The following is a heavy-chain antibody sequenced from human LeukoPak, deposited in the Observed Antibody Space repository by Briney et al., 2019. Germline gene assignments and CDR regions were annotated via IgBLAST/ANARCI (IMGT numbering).Heavy chain of an antibody. CDR2: IYYSGST. V-gene: IGHV4-39*01. Sequence: SETLSLTCTVSGGSISSSSYYWGWIRQPPGKGLEWIGSIYYSGSTYYNPSLKSRVTISVDTSKNQFSLKLSSVTAADTAVYYCARQLDEYFQHWGQGTLVTVSS. J-gene: IGHJ1*01. CDR1: GGSISSSSYY. D-gene: IGHD1-1*01. CDR3: ARQLDEYFQH.